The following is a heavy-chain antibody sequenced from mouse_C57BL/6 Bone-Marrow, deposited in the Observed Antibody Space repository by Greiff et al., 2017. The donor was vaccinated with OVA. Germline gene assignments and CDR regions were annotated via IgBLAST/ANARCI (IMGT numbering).Heavy chain of an antibody. CDR1: GYTFTSYG. D-gene: IGHD1-1*01. Sequence: QVQLQQSGAELARPGASVKLSCKASGYTFTSYGISWVKKRTGQGLEGIGEIYPRGGNTYYNEKLKGKAKLTADKSSSTAYMELRSLTSEDSAVYFCARARYYGSSPYWYFDVWGTGTTVTVSS. V-gene: IGHV1-81*01. CDR2: IYPRGGNT. J-gene: IGHJ1*03. CDR3: ARARYYGSSPYWYFDV.